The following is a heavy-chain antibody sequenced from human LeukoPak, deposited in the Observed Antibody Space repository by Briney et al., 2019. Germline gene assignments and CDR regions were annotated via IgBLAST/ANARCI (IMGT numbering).Heavy chain of an antibody. V-gene: IGHV3-23*01. J-gene: IGHJ2*01. CDR1: GFTFSNYA. CDR3: AKDPVDGVARDWYFDV. CDR2: LSASSGST. Sequence: GGSLRLSCAASGFTFSNYAMTWVRQAPGKGLEWVSSLSASSGSTYYADSVRGRFTISRGNSKNTLFLQMNSLRAEDTAVYYCAKDPVDGVARDWYFDVWGRGTLVAVSS. D-gene: IGHD5-12*01.